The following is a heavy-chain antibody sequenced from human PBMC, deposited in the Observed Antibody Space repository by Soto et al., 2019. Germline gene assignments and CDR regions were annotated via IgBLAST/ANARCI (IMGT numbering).Heavy chain of an antibody. CDR1: GFTFSSYW. J-gene: IGHJ6*02. D-gene: IGHD3-22*01. CDR2: INSDGSST. Sequence: EVQLVESGGGLVQPGGSLRLSCAASGFTFSSYWMHWVRQAPGKRLVWVSRINSDGSSTSYADSVKGRFTISRDNAKNTLYLQMNSLRAEDTAVYYCARGYDSSGYTYYYYGMDVWGQGTTVTVSS. V-gene: IGHV3-74*01. CDR3: ARGYDSSGYTYYYYGMDV.